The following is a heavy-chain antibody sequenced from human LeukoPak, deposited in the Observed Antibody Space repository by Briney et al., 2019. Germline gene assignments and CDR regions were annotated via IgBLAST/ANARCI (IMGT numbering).Heavy chain of an antibody. Sequence: SETLSLTCTVSGGSISSYYWSWIRQPPGKGLEWIGYIYYSGSTNYNPSLKSRVTISVDTSKNQFSLKLSSVTAADTAVYYCAREDGDYGGGDAFDIWGQGTMVTVSS. CDR3: AREDGDYGGGDAFDI. V-gene: IGHV4-59*01. CDR1: GGSISSYY. J-gene: IGHJ3*02. D-gene: IGHD4-17*01. CDR2: IYYSGST.